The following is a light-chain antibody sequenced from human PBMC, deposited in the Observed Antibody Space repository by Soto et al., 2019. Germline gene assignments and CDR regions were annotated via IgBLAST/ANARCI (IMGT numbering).Light chain of an antibody. V-gene: IGKV3-20*01. CDR1: QSVSSSY. CDR2: GAS. Sequence: EIVLTQSPGTLSLSPGERATLSCRASQSVSSSYLAWYQQKPGQAPRLLIYGASSRATGIPDRFSGSGSGTDFTLTISGLQPEDFATYYCQQLNSYPFTFGQGTRLEIK. J-gene: IGKJ5*01. CDR3: QQLNSYPFT.